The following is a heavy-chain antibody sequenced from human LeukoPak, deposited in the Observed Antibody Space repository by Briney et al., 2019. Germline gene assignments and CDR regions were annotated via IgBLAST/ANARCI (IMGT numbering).Heavy chain of an antibody. J-gene: IGHJ4*02. Sequence: GGSLRLSCAASGFTFSSYGMHWVRQAPGKGLEWVAVISYDGSNKYYADSVKGRFTISRDNSKNTLYLQMNSLRAEDAAVYYCAKDGRRRKTYYYGSGSYPEWGQGTLVTVSS. V-gene: IGHV3-30*18. CDR1: GFTFSSYG. CDR2: ISYDGSNK. D-gene: IGHD3-10*01. CDR3: AKDGRRRKTYYYGSGSYPE.